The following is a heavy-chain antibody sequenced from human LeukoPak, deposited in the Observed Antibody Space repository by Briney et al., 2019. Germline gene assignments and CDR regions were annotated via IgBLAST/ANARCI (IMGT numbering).Heavy chain of an antibody. CDR2: IYPGDSDT. Sequence: GESLKISCRGSGYSFTSYWIGWERQMPGKGLEWMGIIYPGDSDTKYSPSFQGQVTISADKSISTAYLQWSSLKASDTAMYYCARHRQDGDYIFDYWGQGTLVTVSS. V-gene: IGHV5-51*01. CDR3: ARHRQDGDYIFDY. CDR1: GYSFTSYW. D-gene: IGHD4-17*01. J-gene: IGHJ4*02.